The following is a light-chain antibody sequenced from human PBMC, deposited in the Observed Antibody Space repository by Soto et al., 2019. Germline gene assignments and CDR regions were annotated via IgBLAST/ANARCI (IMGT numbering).Light chain of an antibody. CDR2: DVS. CDR3: SSYTTSSTIV. Sequence: QSVLTQPASVSGSPGQSITISCTGTSSDVGGFNFVSWYQQPPGKAPKLMIYDVSHRPSGVSNRFSGSKSGNTASLTISWLQSEDEGDYYCSSYTTSSTIVFGTGTKVTVL. V-gene: IGLV2-14*01. J-gene: IGLJ1*01. CDR1: SSDVGGFNF.